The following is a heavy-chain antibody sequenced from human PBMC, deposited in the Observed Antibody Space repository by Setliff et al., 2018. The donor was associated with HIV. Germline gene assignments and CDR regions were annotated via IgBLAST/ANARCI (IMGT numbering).Heavy chain of an antibody. V-gene: IGHV3-23*01. CDR3: AKARTTVTSALDS. CDR1: GFAFSASA. D-gene: IGHD4-17*01. Sequence: GESLRLSCAASGFAFSASAMSWVRQAPGKGLEWVTDISGSGGVTYYADSVRGRFTVSRDNSGRTLYLQINSLRAEDTAIYYCAKARTTVTSALDSWGQEPWSPSPQ. CDR2: ISGSGGVT. J-gene: IGHJ5*01.